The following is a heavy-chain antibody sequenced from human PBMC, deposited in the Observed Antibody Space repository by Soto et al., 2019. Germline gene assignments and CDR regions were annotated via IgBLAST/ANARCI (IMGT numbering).Heavy chain of an antibody. Sequence: GGSLRLSCAASGFSFSSYAMSWVRQAPGKGLEWVSGISGSGGSTYYADSVKGRFTISRDNSKNTLHLQMNSLRADDTAVYYCAKVYRTVDYWGQGTLVTVSS. CDR3: AKVYRTVDY. CDR2: ISGSGGST. J-gene: IGHJ4*02. CDR1: GFSFSSYA. D-gene: IGHD4-4*01. V-gene: IGHV3-23*01.